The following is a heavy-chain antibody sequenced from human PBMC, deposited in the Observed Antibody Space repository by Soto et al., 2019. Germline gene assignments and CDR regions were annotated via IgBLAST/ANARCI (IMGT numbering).Heavy chain of an antibody. V-gene: IGHV4-4*02. Sequence: QVQLQESGPGLVKPSGTLSLTCAVSSGSVSSSNWWSWVRQPPGKGLEWIGEIYHSGSTNYNPSLKSRVTISVDKSKNQFSLKLSSVTAADTAVYYFARRAYGSGSYAPRYSSPFDYWGQGTLVTVSS. CDR1: SGSVSSSNW. CDR3: ARRAYGSGSYAPRYSSPFDY. CDR2: IYHSGST. D-gene: IGHD3-10*01. J-gene: IGHJ4*02.